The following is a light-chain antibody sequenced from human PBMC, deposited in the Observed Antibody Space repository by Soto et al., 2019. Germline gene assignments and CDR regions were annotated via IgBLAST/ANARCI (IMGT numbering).Light chain of an antibody. J-gene: IGLJ1*01. CDR3: CSYAGSYIFV. V-gene: IGLV2-11*01. CDR2: DVT. Sequence: QSVLTQPRSVSGSPGQSVTISCTGASSDVGGYNEVSWYQQNPGKAPKLMIYDVTKRPSGVPDRFSGSKSGNTASLTISGLQVEDEADYYCCSYAGSYIFVFGTGTKVTVL. CDR1: SSDVGGYNE.